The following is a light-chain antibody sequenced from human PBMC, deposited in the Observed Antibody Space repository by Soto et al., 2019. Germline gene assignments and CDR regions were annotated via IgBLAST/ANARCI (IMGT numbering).Light chain of an antibody. Sequence: DIVMTQSPDSLAVSLGERATINCKSSQSVLYSSNNKNYLAWYQQKPGQPPKLLIYWASTRESGDPDRFSGRGSGTDFTLTISSLQAEDVAVYYCQQYYSTPLLTFGGGAKVEIK. CDR3: QQYYSTPLLT. CDR1: QSVLYSSNNKNY. V-gene: IGKV4-1*01. J-gene: IGKJ4*01. CDR2: WAS.